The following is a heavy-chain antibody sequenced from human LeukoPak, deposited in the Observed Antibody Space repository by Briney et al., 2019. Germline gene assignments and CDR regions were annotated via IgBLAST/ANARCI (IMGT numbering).Heavy chain of an antibody. CDR2: IYYSGST. CDR3: ARLRRGGSSFANWFDP. Sequence: SGALSLTCTGSGCTLSSYYWSWVRQPPGKGLEWVGYIYYSGSTNYNPSLKSRVTISVATSKNQSSLKLSSVTAADTAVYYWARLRRGGSSFANWFDPWGQGTLVTVSS. CDR1: GCTLSSYY. D-gene: IGHD6-6*01. J-gene: IGHJ5*02. V-gene: IGHV4-59*08.